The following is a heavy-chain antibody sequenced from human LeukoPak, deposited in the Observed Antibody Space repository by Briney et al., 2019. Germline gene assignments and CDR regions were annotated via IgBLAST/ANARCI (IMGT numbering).Heavy chain of an antibody. Sequence: ASVKVSCKASGYTFTSYYMHWVRKAPGQGLEWMGIINPSGGSTSYAQKFQGRVTMTRDTSTSTVYMELSSLRSEDTAVYYCARGPEPQKRLRSTTLTGPFDYWGQGTLVTVSS. CDR3: ARGPEPQKRLRSTTLTGPFDY. CDR2: INPSGGST. V-gene: IGHV1-46*01. J-gene: IGHJ4*02. D-gene: IGHD5-12*01. CDR1: GYTFTSYY.